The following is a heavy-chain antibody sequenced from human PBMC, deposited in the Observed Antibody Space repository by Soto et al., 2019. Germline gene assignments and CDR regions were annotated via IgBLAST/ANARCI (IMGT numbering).Heavy chain of an antibody. CDR1: GGSISSYY. CDR3: ARNYDFWSGNYYYYMDV. Sequence: SETLSLTCTVSGGSISSYYWSWIRQPPGKGLEWIGYIYYSGSTNYNPSLKSRVTISVDTSKNQFSLKLSSVTAADTAVYYCARNYDFWSGNYYYYMDVWGKGTTVTVSS. CDR2: IYYSGST. V-gene: IGHV4-59*01. D-gene: IGHD3-3*01. J-gene: IGHJ6*03.